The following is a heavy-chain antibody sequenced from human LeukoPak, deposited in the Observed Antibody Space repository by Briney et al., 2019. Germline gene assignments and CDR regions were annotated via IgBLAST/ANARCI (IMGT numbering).Heavy chain of an antibody. V-gene: IGHV3-15*01. CDR2: IKSKSDGGTT. CDR1: GFTFSNAW. CDR3: TAHYDFWSGYYEATG. D-gene: IGHD3-3*01. Sequence: AGRFLRLSCAASGFTFSNAWMSWVRQAPGKGLEWVGRIKSKSDGGTTDYAAPVKGRITISRDDSKNTLYLQMNSLKTEDTAVYYCTAHYDFWSGYYEATGWGQGTLVTVSS. J-gene: IGHJ4*02.